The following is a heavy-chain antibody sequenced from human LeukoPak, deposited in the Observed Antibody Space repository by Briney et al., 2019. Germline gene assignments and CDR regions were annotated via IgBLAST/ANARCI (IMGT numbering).Heavy chain of an antibody. CDR2: VNHSGGT. J-gene: IGHJ4*02. CDR3: ARPRYGSGSLDS. CDR1: GGSFSGHY. Sequence: SETLSLTCAVYGGSFSGHYWTWIRQPPGKGLEWLGEVNHSGGTTYNPSLNSRVTISVDTSKNQFSLRLSSVTAADTAVYYCARPRYGSGSLDSWGQGTLVTVSS. D-gene: IGHD3-10*01. V-gene: IGHV4-34*01.